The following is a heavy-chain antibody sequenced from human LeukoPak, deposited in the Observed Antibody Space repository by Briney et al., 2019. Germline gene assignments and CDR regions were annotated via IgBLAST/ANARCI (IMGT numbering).Heavy chain of an antibody. J-gene: IGHJ4*02. D-gene: IGHD5-12*01. V-gene: IGHV3-30*04. Sequence: GRSLRLSCAASGFTFSSYAMHWVRQAPGKGLEWVAVISYDGSNKYYADSVKGRFTLSRDNSKNTLYLQMNSLRPEDTAVYYCARDRAGWNGYDFAHWGQGTLVTVSS. CDR2: ISYDGSNK. CDR3: ARDRAGWNGYDFAH. CDR1: GFTFSSYA.